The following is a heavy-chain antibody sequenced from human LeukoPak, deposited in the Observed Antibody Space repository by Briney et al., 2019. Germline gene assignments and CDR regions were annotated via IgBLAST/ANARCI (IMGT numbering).Heavy chain of an antibody. V-gene: IGHV4-59*08. Sequence: SETLSLTCTVSGGSISSYYWSWIRQPPGKGLEWIGYIFHSGSTDYNPSLKSRVTISVDTSKNQFSLRQSSVTAADTAVYYCARRADNTSGYYPYWGQGTLVTVSS. D-gene: IGHD3-22*01. CDR1: GGSISSYY. J-gene: IGHJ4*02. CDR2: IFHSGST. CDR3: ARRADNTSGYYPY.